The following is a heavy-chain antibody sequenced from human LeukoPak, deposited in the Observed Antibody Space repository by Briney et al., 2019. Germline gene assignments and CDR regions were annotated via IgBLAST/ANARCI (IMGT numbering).Heavy chain of an antibody. CDR2: IDAGGGDT. Sequence: GGSLRLSCAASGFTFSSYAMTWVRQAPGKGLEWVASIDAGGGDTYHSDSVKGRFTISRDNSMNTLYLQMNSLRADDTAVYYCGRPTKYWLVRGNSWDFDYWGQGTLVTVSS. CDR3: GRPTKYWLVRGNSWDFDY. V-gene: IGHV3-23*01. CDR1: GFTFSSYA. D-gene: IGHD6-19*01. J-gene: IGHJ4*02.